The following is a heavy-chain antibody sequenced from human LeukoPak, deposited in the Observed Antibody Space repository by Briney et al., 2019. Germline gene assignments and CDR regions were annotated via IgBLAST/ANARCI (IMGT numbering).Heavy chain of an antibody. CDR2: IYYSGST. J-gene: IGHJ4*02. V-gene: IGHV4-59*01. D-gene: IGHD5-24*01. Sequence: PSEPLSLTCTVSGGSISSYYWSWIRQPPGKGLEWIGYIYYSGSTNYNPSLESRVTISVDTSKNQFSLKLSSVTAADTAVYYCARGEMATIDYWGQGTLVTVCS. CDR3: ARGEMATIDY. CDR1: GGSISSYY.